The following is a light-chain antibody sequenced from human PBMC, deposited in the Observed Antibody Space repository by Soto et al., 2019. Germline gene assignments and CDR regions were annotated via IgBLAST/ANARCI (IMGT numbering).Light chain of an antibody. J-gene: IGLJ2*01. Sequence: QSVLTQPPSVSGAPGQWVTISCTGSSSNIGAGYDVHWYQQLPGTAPKLLVHGNTDRPSGVPDRFSGSKSGTTASLAITGLQDEEEADDYCQSYDSSLSGWLFGGGTKLTVL. CDR3: QSYDSSLSGWL. CDR2: GNT. V-gene: IGLV1-40*01. CDR1: SSNIGAGYD.